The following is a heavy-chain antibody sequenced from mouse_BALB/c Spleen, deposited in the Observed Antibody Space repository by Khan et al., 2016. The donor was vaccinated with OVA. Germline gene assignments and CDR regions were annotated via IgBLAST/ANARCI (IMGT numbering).Heavy chain of an antibody. CDR2: VDPFSGGT. J-gene: IGHJ3*01. V-gene: IGHV1S135*01. CDR1: GYSFTSYY. Sequence: VQLQQSGPELMKPGASVKISCKASGYSFTSYYIHWVKQSHGKSLEWIGYVDPFSGGTTYNQKFKGKATLTVDKSSSTAYIHFSNLTSEDSAVDYCTRHGYVAWFTYWGQGTLVTVSA. CDR3: TRHGYVAWFTY. D-gene: IGHD2-14*01.